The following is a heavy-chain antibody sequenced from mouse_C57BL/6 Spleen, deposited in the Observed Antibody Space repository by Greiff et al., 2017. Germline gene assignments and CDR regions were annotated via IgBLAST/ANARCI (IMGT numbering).Heavy chain of an antibody. D-gene: IGHD2-2*01. Sequence: QVQLKQPGAELVRPGSSVKLSCKASGYTFPSYWMDWVKQRPGQGLEWIGNIYPSDSETHYNQKFKDKATLTVDKSSSTAYMQLSSLTSEDSAVYYCARAIYYGYDGGAMDYWGQGASVTVSS. CDR1: GYTFPSYW. CDR2: IYPSDSET. CDR3: ARAIYYGYDGGAMDY. V-gene: IGHV1-61*01. J-gene: IGHJ4*01.